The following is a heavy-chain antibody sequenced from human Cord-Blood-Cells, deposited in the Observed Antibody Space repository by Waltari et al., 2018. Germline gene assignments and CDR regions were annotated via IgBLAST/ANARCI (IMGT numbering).Heavy chain of an antibody. D-gene: IGHD1-26*01. V-gene: IGHV4-34*01. J-gene: IGHJ6*02. CDR3: ARGLPSSGSYYYYYGMDV. CDR2: INHSGST. Sequence: QVQLQQWGAGLLKPSETLSLTCAVYGGSFSGYYWSWIRQPPVKGLEWIGEINHSGSTNNNPSLKSRVTISVDTSKNQFSLKLSSVTAADTAVYYCARGLPSSGSYYYYYGMDVWGQGTTVTVSS. CDR1: GGSFSGYY.